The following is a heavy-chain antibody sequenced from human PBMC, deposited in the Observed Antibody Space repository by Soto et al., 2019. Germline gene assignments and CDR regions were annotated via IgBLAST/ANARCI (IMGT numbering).Heavy chain of an antibody. J-gene: IGHJ4*02. Sequence: PVGSLRLSCAASGFTFSSYAMSWVRQAPVKVLEWVSAISGSGGSTYYADSVKGRFTISRDNSKNTLYLQMNSLRAEDTAVYYCAKDPPMTRVLPNFGYWGQGTLLTVSS. CDR3: AKDPPMTRVLPNFGY. CDR1: GFTFSSYA. CDR2: ISGSGGST. D-gene: IGHD2-15*01. V-gene: IGHV3-23*01.